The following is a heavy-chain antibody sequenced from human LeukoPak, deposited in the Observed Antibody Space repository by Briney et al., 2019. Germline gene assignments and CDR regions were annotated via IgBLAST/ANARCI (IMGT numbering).Heavy chain of an antibody. CDR2: ISGSGGST. Sequence: GGSLRLSCAASGFTFSSYAMSWVRQAPGKGLEWVSAISGSGGSTYCADSVKGRFTISRDNSKNTLYLQMNSLRAEDTAVYYCAKDHGYSGYVVSDYWGQGTLVTVSS. V-gene: IGHV3-23*01. CDR3: AKDHGYSGYVVSDY. J-gene: IGHJ4*02. D-gene: IGHD5-12*01. CDR1: GFTFSSYA.